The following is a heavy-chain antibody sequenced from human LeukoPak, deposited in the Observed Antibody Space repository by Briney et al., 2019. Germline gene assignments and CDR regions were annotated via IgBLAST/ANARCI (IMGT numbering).Heavy chain of an antibody. CDR2: INTNTGNP. V-gene: IGHV7-4-1*02. Sequence: GASVKVSCKASGYTFTSYAMNWVRQAPGQGLEWMGWINTNTGNPTYAQGFTGRFVFSSDTSVSTAYLQISSLKAEGTAVYYCARDSSITMVRGVTQPSRYWGQGTLVTVSS. CDR1: GYTFTSYA. J-gene: IGHJ4*02. D-gene: IGHD3-10*01. CDR3: ARDSSITMVRGVTQPSRY.